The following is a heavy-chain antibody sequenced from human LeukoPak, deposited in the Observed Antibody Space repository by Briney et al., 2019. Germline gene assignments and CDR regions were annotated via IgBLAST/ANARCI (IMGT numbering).Heavy chain of an antibody. J-gene: IGHJ3*02. V-gene: IGHV3-15*01. CDR2: IKSKTDGGTT. D-gene: IGHD6-6*01. CDR3: TAASPGYSSSPSGGDAFDI. CDR1: GFTFSNAW. Sequence: GGSLRLSCAASGFTFSNAWMSWVRQAPGKGLEWVGRIKSKTDGGTTDYAAPVKGRFTISRDDSKNTLYLQMNSLKTEDTAVYYCTAASPGYSSSPSGGDAFDIWGQGTMVTVSS.